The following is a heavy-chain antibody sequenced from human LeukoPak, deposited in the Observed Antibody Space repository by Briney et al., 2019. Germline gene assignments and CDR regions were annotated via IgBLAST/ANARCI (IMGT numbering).Heavy chain of an antibody. CDR1: GFTFSSHG. V-gene: IGHV3-33*01. D-gene: IGHD5-18*01. CDR3: ARDLLGYSCDAYYFDC. CDR2: IWYDGSKK. J-gene: IGHJ4*02. Sequence: GGSLRLSCAASGFTFSSHGMHWVRQAPGKGLEWVAVIWYDGSKKYHADSVKGRFTISRDNSKNTLYLQMNSLRAEDTAVYYCARDLLGYSCDAYYFDCGGQGTLVTVSS.